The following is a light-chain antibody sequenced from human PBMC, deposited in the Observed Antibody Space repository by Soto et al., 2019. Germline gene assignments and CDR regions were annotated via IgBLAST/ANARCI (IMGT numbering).Light chain of an antibody. V-gene: IGLV2-14*01. CDR2: DVS. CDR1: SSDVGGYNY. Sequence: QSALPQPASVSGSPGQSITISCTGTSSDVGGYNYVSWYQQEPGKAPKLMIYDVSNRPSGVSNRFSGSKSGNTASLTISGLQAEDEADYYCCSYTTSNTRQIVFGTGTKVTVL. J-gene: IGLJ1*01. CDR3: CSYTTSNTRQIV.